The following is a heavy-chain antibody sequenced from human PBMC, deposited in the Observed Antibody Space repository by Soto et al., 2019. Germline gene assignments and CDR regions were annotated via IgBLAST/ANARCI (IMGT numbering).Heavy chain of an antibody. CDR3: ARGVAGSGFDL. D-gene: IGHD6-19*01. CDR2: TYYRSNWRH. J-gene: IGHJ4*02. CDR1: GDSVSSNTAA. Sequence: SQTLSLPCAISGDSVSSNTAAWNWIRSSPSRGLEWLGRTYYRSNWRHDYAVSVKSRITVNPDTSKNHFSLQLNSVTPDDTAVYYCARGVAGSGFDLWGQGTLDTVSS. V-gene: IGHV6-1*01.